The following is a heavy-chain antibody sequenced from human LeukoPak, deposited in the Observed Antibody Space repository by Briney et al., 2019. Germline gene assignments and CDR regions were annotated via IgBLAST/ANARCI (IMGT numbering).Heavy chain of an antibody. CDR3: ARVDIGYCSGGSCPDY. D-gene: IGHD2-15*01. V-gene: IGHV4-34*01. CDR1: GGSFSGYY. Sequence: SETLSLTCAVYGGSFSGYYWSWIRQPPGKGLEWIGEINHSGSTNYNPSLKSRVTISVDTSKNQFSLKLSSETAADTAVYYCARVDIGYCSGGSCPDYWGQGTLVTVSS. J-gene: IGHJ4*02. CDR2: INHSGST.